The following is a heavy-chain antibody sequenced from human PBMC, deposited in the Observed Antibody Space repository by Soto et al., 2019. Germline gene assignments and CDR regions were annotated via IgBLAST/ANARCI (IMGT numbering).Heavy chain of an antibody. CDR2: ISGGGDAT. J-gene: IGHJ2*01. CDR3: ARKVVGSTSRPDYWYFDL. D-gene: IGHD2-21*01. V-gene: IGHV3-23*01. CDR1: GFTFINYA. Sequence: EVQLLESGGDSVQPGGSVRLSCAGSGFTFINYAMNWVRQAPGKGLEWVSTISGGGDATFFADSVRGRFTFSRDNSKNTVTLQVNSLGVDDTAVYYCARKVVGSTSRPDYWYFDLWRRGTLVTVSS.